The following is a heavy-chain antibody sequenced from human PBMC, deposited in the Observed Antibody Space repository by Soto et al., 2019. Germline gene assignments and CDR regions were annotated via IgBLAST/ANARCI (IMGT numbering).Heavy chain of an antibody. Sequence: GGSLRLSCAASGFTFSSYSMNWVRQAPGKGLEWVSYISSSSSTIYYADSVKGRFTISRDNAKNSLYLQMNSLRAEDTAVYYCARDGIPNFAPAASQYYYYYMDVWGKGTTVTVSS. V-gene: IGHV3-48*01. D-gene: IGHD2-2*01. CDR2: ISSSSSTI. J-gene: IGHJ6*03. CDR3: ARDGIPNFAPAASQYYYYYMDV. CDR1: GFTFSSYS.